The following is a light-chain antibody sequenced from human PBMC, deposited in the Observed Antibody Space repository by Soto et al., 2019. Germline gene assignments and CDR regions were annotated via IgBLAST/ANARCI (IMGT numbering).Light chain of an antibody. CDR3: QQYNNWWT. CDR2: GAS. Sequence: EIVMTQSPATLSVSPGERVTLPCRASQSVSSNLAWYQQKPGQAPRLLIYGASTRATGIPARFSGSGSGTEFTLTISRLQSEDFAVYYCQQYNNWWTFGQGTKVEIK. V-gene: IGKV3-15*01. J-gene: IGKJ1*01. CDR1: QSVSSN.